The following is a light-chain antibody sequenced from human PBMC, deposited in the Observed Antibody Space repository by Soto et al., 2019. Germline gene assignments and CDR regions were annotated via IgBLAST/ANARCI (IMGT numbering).Light chain of an antibody. Sequence: DIQMTQSPPSLSATVGDRVTIACRASQGIRNYLAWYQQKPGKVPKLLIYAASTLHSGVPSRFSGSGSGTDFTLTISSLQPEDVATYYCQKYNSVPLTFGGGTKVYIK. CDR2: AAS. CDR3: QKYNSVPLT. J-gene: IGKJ4*01. V-gene: IGKV1-27*01. CDR1: QGIRNY.